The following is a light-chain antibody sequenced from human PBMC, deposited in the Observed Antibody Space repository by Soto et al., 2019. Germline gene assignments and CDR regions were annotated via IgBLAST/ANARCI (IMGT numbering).Light chain of an antibody. CDR2: GAS. CDR3: LQYNNWVPT. J-gene: IGKJ1*01. CDR1: QSVRSN. V-gene: IGKV3-15*01. Sequence: EIVMTQSPATLSVSPGERATLSCRASQSVRSNLAWYQQKPGQAPRLLIYGASTRATGIPARFSGSGSGTEFTLTISSLQSEDFAVYYCLQYNNWVPTFGQGTKGDIK.